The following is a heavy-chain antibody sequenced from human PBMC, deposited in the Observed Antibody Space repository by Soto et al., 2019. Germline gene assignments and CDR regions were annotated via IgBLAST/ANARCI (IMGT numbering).Heavy chain of an antibody. Sequence: QVQLVESGGGVVQPGRSLRLSCAASGFTFSSYGMHWVRQAPGKGLEWVAVISYDGSNKYYADSVKGRFTISRDNSKNTLYLQMNSLRAEDTAVYYCAKDFSDVVVPAAGDDAFDIWGQGTMVTVSS. D-gene: IGHD2-2*01. J-gene: IGHJ3*02. CDR1: GFTFSSYG. CDR3: AKDFSDVVVPAAGDDAFDI. V-gene: IGHV3-30*18. CDR2: ISYDGSNK.